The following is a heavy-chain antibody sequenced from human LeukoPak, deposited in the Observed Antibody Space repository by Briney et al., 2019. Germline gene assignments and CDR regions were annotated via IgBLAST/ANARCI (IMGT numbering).Heavy chain of an antibody. Sequence: PGGSLRLSCTASGLTFGDYAMSWFRQAPGKGLEWVGFIRSKAYGGTTEYAASVKGRFTISRDDSKSIAYLQMNSLKTEDTAVYYCTRDNYYYGMDVWGQGTTVTVSS. CDR3: TRDNYYYGMDV. V-gene: IGHV3-49*03. J-gene: IGHJ6*02. CDR1: GLTFGDYA. CDR2: IRSKAYGGTT.